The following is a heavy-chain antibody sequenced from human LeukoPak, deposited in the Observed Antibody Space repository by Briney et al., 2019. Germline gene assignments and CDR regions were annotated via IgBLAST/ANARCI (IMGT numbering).Heavy chain of an antibody. CDR3: AGKNYNRGCYTD. Sequence: SETLSLTCAVSGDSISSSNWWSWVRQPPGKGLECIGEIYHSGSTNYNPSLKSRVTISVDKSKSQFSLKLSSVTAADTAVYYCAGKNYNRGCYTDWGQGTLVTVSS. D-gene: IGHD6-19*01. CDR2: IYHSGST. J-gene: IGHJ4*02. V-gene: IGHV4-4*02. CDR1: GDSISSSNW.